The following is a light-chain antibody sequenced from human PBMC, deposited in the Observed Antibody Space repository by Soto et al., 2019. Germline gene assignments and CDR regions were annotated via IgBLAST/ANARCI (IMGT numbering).Light chain of an antibody. J-gene: IGKJ1*01. CDR1: QSVISC. CDR2: DAS. V-gene: IGKV3-11*01. Sequence: EIGLTQSPATLSLSPGERATLSVGASQSVISCLAWYQQKPGQAPRLLIYDASNRATGIPARFSGSGSGTDFTLTISSLEPEDFAVYYCQQRSNWPRTFGQGTKVDIK. CDR3: QQRSNWPRT.